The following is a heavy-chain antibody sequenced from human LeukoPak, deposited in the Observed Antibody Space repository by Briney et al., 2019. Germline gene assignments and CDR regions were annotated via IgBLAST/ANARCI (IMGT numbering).Heavy chain of an antibody. CDR1: GGTFSSYA. CDR2: IIPILGIA. Sequence: ASVKVSCKASGGTFSSYAISWVRQAPGRGLEWMGRIIPILGIANYAQKFQGRVTITADKSTSTAYMELSSLRSEDTAVYYCARGVVVTAIMDTKYYFDYWGQGTLVTVSS. V-gene: IGHV1-69*04. J-gene: IGHJ4*02. D-gene: IGHD2-21*02. CDR3: ARGVVVTAIMDTKYYFDY.